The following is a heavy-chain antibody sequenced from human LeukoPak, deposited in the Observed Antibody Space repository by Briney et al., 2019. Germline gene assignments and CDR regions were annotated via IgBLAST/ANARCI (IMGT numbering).Heavy chain of an antibody. CDR3: AGAPGAFDI. CDR1: GYTFTAYY. CDR2: INPNSGGT. J-gene: IGHJ3*02. V-gene: IGHV1-2*02. Sequence: ASVKVSCKASGYTFTAYYLHWVRQAPGQGLEWMGWINPNSGGTYYAQKLQGRVTMTRDTSISTAYMELSRLRSDDTAVYYCAGAPGAFDIWGQGTMVTVSS.